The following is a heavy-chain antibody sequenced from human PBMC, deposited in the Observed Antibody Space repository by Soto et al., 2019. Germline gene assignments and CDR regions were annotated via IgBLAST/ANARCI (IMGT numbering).Heavy chain of an antibody. CDR1: GFTVSSNY. CDR3: ARSGGSSSRRRNY. V-gene: IGHV3-66*01. Sequence: GGSLRLSCAASGFTVSSNYMSWVRQAPGKGLEWVSVIYSGGSTYYADSVKGRFTISRDNSKNTLYLQMNSLRAEDTAVYYCARSGGSSSRRRNYWGQGTLVTVSS. J-gene: IGHJ4*02. D-gene: IGHD6-6*01. CDR2: IYSGGST.